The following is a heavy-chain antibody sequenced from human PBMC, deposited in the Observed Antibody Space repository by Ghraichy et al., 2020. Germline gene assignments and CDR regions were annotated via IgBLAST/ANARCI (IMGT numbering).Heavy chain of an antibody. D-gene: IGHD1-26*01. V-gene: IGHV1-2*06. CDR3: ARPPSSGRDWFDP. J-gene: IGHJ5*02. CDR2: INPNSGGT. CDR1: GYTFTGYY. Sequence: ASVKVSCKASGYTFTGYYMHWVRQAPGQGLEWMGRINPNSGGTNYAQKFQGRVTMTRDTSISTAYMELSRLRSDDTAVYYCARPPSSGRDWFDPWGQGTLVTVSS.